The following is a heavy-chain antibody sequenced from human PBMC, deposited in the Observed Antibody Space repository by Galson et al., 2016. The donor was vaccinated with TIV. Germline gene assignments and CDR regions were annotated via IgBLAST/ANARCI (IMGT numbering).Heavy chain of an antibody. CDR3: AREEGDYSNDAYY. J-gene: IGHJ4*02. CDR1: GGSIRSGNYY. Sequence: TLSLTCTVSGGSIRSGNYYWSWIRQSAGKGLEWIGRIYARGNTDYNPSLRSRVTISADTSKNQFSLRLSSVTAIDTAVYYCAREEGDYSNDAYYWGQGTLVTVSS. V-gene: IGHV4-61*02. CDR2: IYARGNT. D-gene: IGHD4-11*01.